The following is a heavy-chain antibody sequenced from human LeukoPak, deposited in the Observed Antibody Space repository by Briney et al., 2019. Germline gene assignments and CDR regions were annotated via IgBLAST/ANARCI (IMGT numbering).Heavy chain of an antibody. D-gene: IGHD5-18*01. CDR2: INPNSGGT. CDR3: ARGGWSGYSYGSEPEKYFDY. Sequence: GASVKVSCKASGYTFTGYYMHWVRQAPGQGLEWMGWINPNSGGTNYAQKFQGRVTMTTDTSISTAYMELNRLRSDDTAVYYCARGGWSGYSYGSEPEKYFDYWGQGTLVTVSS. J-gene: IGHJ4*02. V-gene: IGHV1-2*02. CDR1: GYTFTGYY.